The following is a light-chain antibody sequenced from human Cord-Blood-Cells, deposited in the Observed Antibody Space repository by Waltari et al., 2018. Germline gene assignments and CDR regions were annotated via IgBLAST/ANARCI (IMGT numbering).Light chain of an antibody. J-gene: IGKJ1*01. CDR1: QSISSY. V-gene: IGKV1-39*01. CDR3: QQSYSTPGT. Sequence: DIQMTQSPSSLSASVGDRVTITCRASQSISSYLNWYQQKPGKAPKLLIYAASSLQSGVPSRFSGSGAGTDFTLTISSLQPEGFATYYCQQSYSTPGTFGPGTKVDIK. CDR2: AAS.